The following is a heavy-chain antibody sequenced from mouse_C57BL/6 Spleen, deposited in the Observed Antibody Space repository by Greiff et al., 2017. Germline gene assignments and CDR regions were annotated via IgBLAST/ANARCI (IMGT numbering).Heavy chain of an antibody. J-gene: IGHJ3*01. V-gene: IGHV1-53*01. CDR3: ARGPPSYGSSYGFAY. CDR2: INPTNGGT. CDR1: GYTFTSYW. Sequence: QVQLQQPGTELVKPGASVKLSCKASGYTFTSYWMHWVKQRPGQGLEWIGNINPTNGGTNYNEKFKSKATLTVDKSSSTAYMQLSSLTSEDSAVYYCARGPPSYGSSYGFAYWGQGTLVTVSA. D-gene: IGHD1-1*01.